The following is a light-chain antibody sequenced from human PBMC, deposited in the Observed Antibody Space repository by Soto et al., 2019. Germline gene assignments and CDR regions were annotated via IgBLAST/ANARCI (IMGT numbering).Light chain of an antibody. V-gene: IGKV1-9*01. CDR3: QQLNSYPRT. Sequence: EIPLTQSPSFLSASVGDRVTITCRASQGMSSYLAWYQQKLGKAPKLLIYAASTLKGGVPTRFSGSGSGTEFTLIISSLQPEDFATYFCQQLNSYPRTFGQRTKVEIK. J-gene: IGKJ1*01. CDR1: QGMSSY. CDR2: AAS.